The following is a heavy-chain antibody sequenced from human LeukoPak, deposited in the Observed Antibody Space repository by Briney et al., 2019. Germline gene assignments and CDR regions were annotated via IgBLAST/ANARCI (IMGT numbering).Heavy chain of an antibody. J-gene: IGHJ3*02. CDR3: ARGSVLLWFGDQDYAFDI. V-gene: IGHV1-8*01. CDR1: GYTFTSYD. D-gene: IGHD3-10*01. Sequence: ASVKVSCKASGYTFTSYDINWVRQATGQGLEWMGWMNPNSGNTGYAQKFQGRVTMTRNTSISTAHMELSSLRSEDTAVYYCARGSVLLWFGDQDYAFDIWGQGTMVTVSS. CDR2: MNPNSGNT.